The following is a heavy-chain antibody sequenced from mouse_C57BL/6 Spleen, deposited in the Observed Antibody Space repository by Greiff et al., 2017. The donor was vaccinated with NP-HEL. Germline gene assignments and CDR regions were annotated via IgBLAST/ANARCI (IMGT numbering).Heavy chain of an antibody. J-gene: IGHJ1*03. CDR3: ARYYGSSYGYFDV. CDR2: IYPGGGYT. V-gene: IGHV1-63*01. CDR1: GYTFTNYW. D-gene: IGHD1-1*01. Sequence: QVHVKQSGAELVRPGTSVKMSCKASGYTFTNYWIGWAKQRPGHGLEWIGDIYPGGGYTNYNEKFKGKATLTADKSSSTAYMQFSSLTSEDSAIYYCARYYGSSYGYFDVWGTGTTVTVSS.